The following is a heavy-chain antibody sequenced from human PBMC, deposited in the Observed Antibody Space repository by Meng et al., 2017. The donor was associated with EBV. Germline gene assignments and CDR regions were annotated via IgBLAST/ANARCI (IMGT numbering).Heavy chain of an antibody. V-gene: IGHV3-73*01. Sequence: VELGGGWCGPGGSLNHSCVASGFIFRDSAMHWVRQASGKGLEWVGRVETKTSKYATAYAASVKGRFSVSRDDSKNMVFLEMNSLKTEDTARYYCWGDLNYGSYWGQGTLVTVSS. CDR1: GFIFRDSA. CDR3: WGDLNYGSY. D-gene: IGHD3-16*01. CDR2: VETKTSKYAT. J-gene: IGHJ4*02.